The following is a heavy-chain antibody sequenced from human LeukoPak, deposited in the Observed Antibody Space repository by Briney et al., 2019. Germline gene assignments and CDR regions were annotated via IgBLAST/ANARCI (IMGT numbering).Heavy chain of an antibody. CDR1: GGSISGSSYY. V-gene: IGHV4-39*07. CDR2: IYYSGST. Sequence: SETLSLTCTVSGGSISGSSYYWGWIRQPPGKGLEWIGSIYYSGSTYYNPSLKSRVTISVDTSKNQFSLKLSSVTAADTAVYYCARAGETAIVVVPAAFNWFDPWGQGTLVTVSS. D-gene: IGHD2-2*01. CDR3: ARAGETAIVVVPAAFNWFDP. J-gene: IGHJ5*02.